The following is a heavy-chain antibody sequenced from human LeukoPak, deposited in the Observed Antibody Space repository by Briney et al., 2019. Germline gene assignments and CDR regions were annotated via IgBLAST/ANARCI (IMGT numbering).Heavy chain of an antibody. Sequence: SETLSLTCTVSGGSISSSTYYWGWIRQPPGKGLEWIGSIYYGGSTYYNPSLKSRVTISVDTSKNQFSLKLSSVTAADTAVYYCARGEQWLGSWFDYWGQGTLVTVSS. J-gene: IGHJ4*02. CDR1: GGSISSSTYY. D-gene: IGHD6-19*01. V-gene: IGHV4-39*07. CDR2: IYYGGST. CDR3: ARGEQWLGSWFDY.